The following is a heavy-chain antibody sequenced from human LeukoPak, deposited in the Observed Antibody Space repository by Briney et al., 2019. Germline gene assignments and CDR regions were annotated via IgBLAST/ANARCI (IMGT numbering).Heavy chain of an antibody. CDR3: TKAPLRSCSGAFCYPFDY. CDR2: TVGGRPDT. D-gene: IGHD2-8*02. V-gene: IGHV3-23*01. J-gene: IGHJ4*02. Sequence: GGSLRLSCEASGFAFNNYAMSWVRQTPGKGLEWVAATVGGRPDTYHADSVKGRFTVSRDDSRSTLFLQMNSLRVEDTAVYYCTKAPLRSCSGAFCYPFDYWGQGTLVTVSS. CDR1: GFAFNNYA.